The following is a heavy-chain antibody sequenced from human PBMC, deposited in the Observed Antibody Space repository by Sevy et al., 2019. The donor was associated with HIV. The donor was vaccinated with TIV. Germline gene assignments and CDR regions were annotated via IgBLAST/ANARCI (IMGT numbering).Heavy chain of an antibody. Sequence: GGSLRLSCAASGFIFSSSSMNWVRQAPGKGLEWVSSISTRSSYIYYVDSVKGRFTISRDNARNSLYLQMNSLRAEDTVVYFCASVSAYYMDVWGKGTTVTVSS. CDR1: GFIFSSSS. CDR3: ASVSAYYMDV. J-gene: IGHJ6*03. V-gene: IGHV3-21*01. CDR2: ISTRSSYI.